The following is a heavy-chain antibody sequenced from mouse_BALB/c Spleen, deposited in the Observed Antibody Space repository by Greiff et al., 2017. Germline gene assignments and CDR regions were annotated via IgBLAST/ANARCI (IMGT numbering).Heavy chain of an antibody. Sequence: EVKVVESGGGLVQPGGSRKLSCAASGFTFSSFGMHWVRQAPEKGLEWVAYISSGSSTIYYADTVKGRFTISRDNPKNTLFLQMTSLRSEDTAMYYCARSGLRLSYGNYYAMDYWGQGTSVTVSS. D-gene: IGHD2-4*01. CDR2: ISSGSSTI. CDR3: ARSGLRLSYGNYYAMDY. CDR1: GFTFSSFG. J-gene: IGHJ4*01. V-gene: IGHV5-17*02.